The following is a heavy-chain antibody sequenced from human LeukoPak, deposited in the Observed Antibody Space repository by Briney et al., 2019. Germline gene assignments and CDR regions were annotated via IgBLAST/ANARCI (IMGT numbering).Heavy chain of an antibody. CDR2: ISNSGSNI. D-gene: IGHD4-17*01. V-gene: IGHV3-11*01. Sequence: PGGSLRLSCAASGFTFSDYYMSWIRQAPGKGLEWVSYISNSGSNIYYADSVKGRITISRDNAKSSLFVQMNSLRAEDTAVYYCASGYGDYASIDFWGQGTLVTVST. CDR1: GFTFSDYY. J-gene: IGHJ4*02. CDR3: ASGYGDYASIDF.